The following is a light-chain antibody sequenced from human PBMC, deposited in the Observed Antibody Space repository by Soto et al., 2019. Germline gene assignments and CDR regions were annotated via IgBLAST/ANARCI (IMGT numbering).Light chain of an antibody. CDR2: KND. CDR3: AAWSCSLSGRYL. CDR1: RSNIGSNY. Sequence: QSVLTQPPSASGTAGQRVSISCSGSRSNIGSNYVYWYQQLPGAAPKLLIYKNDQRPSGVPDRFSGSQSGTSASLAISGLRSEDEGDYFCAAWSCSLSGRYLFGTGTKVTVL. V-gene: IGLV1-47*01. J-gene: IGLJ1*01.